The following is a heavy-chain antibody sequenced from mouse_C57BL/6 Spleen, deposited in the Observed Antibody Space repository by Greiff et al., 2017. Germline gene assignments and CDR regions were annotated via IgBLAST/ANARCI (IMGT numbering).Heavy chain of an antibody. CDR3: ARGGYGNFYYAMDY. D-gene: IGHD2-1*01. V-gene: IGHV1-61*01. CDR1: GYTFTSYW. CDR2: IYPSDSET. Sequence: QVQLQQPGAELVRPGSSVKLSCKASGYTFTSYWMDWVKQRPGQGLEWIGNIYPSDSETHYNQKFKDKATLTVDKSSSTAYMQLSSLTSEDSAVYYCARGGYGNFYYAMDYWGQGTSVTVSS. J-gene: IGHJ4*01.